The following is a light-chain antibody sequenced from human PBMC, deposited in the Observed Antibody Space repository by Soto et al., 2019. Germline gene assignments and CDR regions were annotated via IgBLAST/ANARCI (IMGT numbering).Light chain of an antibody. CDR1: QGISSY. CDR3: QQLNSYRIT. Sequence: DIPLTQSPSFLSASVGDRVTITCRASQGISSYLAWYQQKQGKAPKLLIYAASTLQSGVPSRFSGSGSGTEFTLTISSLQPEDFATYYCQQLNSYRITFGPGTKVDIK. J-gene: IGKJ3*01. V-gene: IGKV1-9*01. CDR2: AAS.